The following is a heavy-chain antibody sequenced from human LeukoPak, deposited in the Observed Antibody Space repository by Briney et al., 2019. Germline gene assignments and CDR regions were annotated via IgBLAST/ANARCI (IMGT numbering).Heavy chain of an antibody. CDR1: GYTFTTYA. V-gene: IGHV7-4-1*02. J-gene: IGHJ4*02. Sequence: GASVKVSCKASGYTFTTYAMNWVRQAPGQGLEWMGWINTNTGNPTYAQGFTGRFVFSLDTSVSTAYLQISSLKAEDTAVYYCARDLGLTYYYDSSSQGLDYWGQGTLVTVSS. CDR2: INTNTGNP. D-gene: IGHD3-22*01. CDR3: ARDLGLTYYYDSSSQGLDY.